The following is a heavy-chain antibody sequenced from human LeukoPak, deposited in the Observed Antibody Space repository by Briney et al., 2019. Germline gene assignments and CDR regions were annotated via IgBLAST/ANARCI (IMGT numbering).Heavy chain of an antibody. V-gene: IGHV1-18*01. CDR1: GYTFTSYG. CDR2: ISAYNGNT. Sequence: ASVKVSCKASGYTFTSYGISWVRQAPGQGLEWMGWISAYNGNTNYAQKLQGRVTMTTDTSTSTAYMELRSLRSDDTAVYYCARSPVGGYDFWSGYYTTLYYYGMDVWGQGTTVTVSS. D-gene: IGHD3-3*01. CDR3: ARSPVGGYDFWSGYYTTLYYYGMDV. J-gene: IGHJ6*02.